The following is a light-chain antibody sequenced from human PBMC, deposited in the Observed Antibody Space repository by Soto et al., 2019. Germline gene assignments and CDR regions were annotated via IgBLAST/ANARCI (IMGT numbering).Light chain of an antibody. V-gene: IGLV1-40*01. CDR3: SSYTSSSTLV. Sequence: QSVLTQPPSVSGAPGQRVTLSCTGNSSNLGAGYDVHWYQQLPGAAPKLVIFGNRNRPSGVSNRFSGSKSGNTASLTISGLQAEDEADYYCSSYTSSSTLVFGGGTKLTVL. CDR1: SSNLGAGYD. CDR2: GNR. J-gene: IGLJ3*02.